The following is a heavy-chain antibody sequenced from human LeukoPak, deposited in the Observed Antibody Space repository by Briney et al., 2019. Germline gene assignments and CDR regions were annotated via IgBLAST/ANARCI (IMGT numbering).Heavy chain of an antibody. CDR1: GFTFSSYA. V-gene: IGHV3-23*01. Sequence: GGSLRLSCAASGFTFSSYAMSWVRQAPGKGLEWVSSISGSGGDTYYADSVKGRFTISRDNSKNTLNLQMNSLRTEDTAVYYCAKDRGGSKGLDYWGQGTLVTVSS. J-gene: IGHJ4*02. CDR2: ISGSGGDT. CDR3: AKDRGGSKGLDY. D-gene: IGHD5-24*01.